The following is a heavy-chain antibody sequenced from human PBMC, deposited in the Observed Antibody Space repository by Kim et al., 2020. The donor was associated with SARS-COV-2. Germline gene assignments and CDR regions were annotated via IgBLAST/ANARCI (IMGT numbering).Heavy chain of an antibody. D-gene: IGHD6-13*01. CDR2: ISGSGGST. CDR3: ALSGAAADYYYYYGMDV. J-gene: IGHJ6*02. CDR1: GFTFSSYA. Sequence: GGSLRLSCAASGFTFSSYAMSWVRQAPGKGLEWVSAISGSGGSTYYADSVKGRFTISRDNSKNTLYLQMNSLRAEDTAVYYCALSGAAADYYYYYGMDVWGPGTTVTVSS. V-gene: IGHV3-23*01.